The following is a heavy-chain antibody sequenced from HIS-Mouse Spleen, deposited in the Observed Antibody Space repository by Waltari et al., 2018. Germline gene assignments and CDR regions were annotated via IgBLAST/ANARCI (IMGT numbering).Heavy chain of an antibody. J-gene: IGHJ2*01. D-gene: IGHD6-13*01. V-gene: IGHV4-39*07. CDR1: GGSISSSSYY. CDR2: ISYSGST. Sequence: QLQLQESGPGLVKPSETLSLTCSVPGGSISSSSYYWGWIRQPPGKGLEWIGSISYSGSTYYNPSLKSRVTISVDTSKNQFSLKLSSVTAADTAVYYCAREIPYSSSWYDWYFDLWGRGTLVTVSS. CDR3: AREIPYSSSWYDWYFDL.